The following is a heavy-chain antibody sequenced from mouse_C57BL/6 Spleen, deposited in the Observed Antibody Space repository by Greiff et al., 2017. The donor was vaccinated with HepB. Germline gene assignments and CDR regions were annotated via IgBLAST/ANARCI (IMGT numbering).Heavy chain of an antibody. J-gene: IGHJ4*01. D-gene: IGHD1-1*01. CDR1: GFSLTSYA. Sequence: VKLVESGPGLVAPSQSLSITCTVSGFSLTSYAISWVRQPPGKGLEWLGVIWTGGGTNYNSALKSRLSISKDNSKSQVFLKMNSLQTDDTARYYCARRYYGSSPYAMDYWGQGTSVTVSS. CDR3: ARRYYGSSPYAMDY. V-gene: IGHV2-9-1*01. CDR2: IWTGGGT.